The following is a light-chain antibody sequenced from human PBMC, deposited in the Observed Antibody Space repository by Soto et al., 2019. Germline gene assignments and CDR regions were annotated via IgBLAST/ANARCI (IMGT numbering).Light chain of an antibody. Sequence: DIQMTQSHSTLSGSVGDRVTITCRASQTISSWLAWYQQKPGKAPKLLIYKASTLKSGVPSRFSGSGSGTEFTLTISCLQSEDFATYYCQQYYSYPPAFGQGTKV. CDR3: QQYYSYPPA. V-gene: IGKV1-5*03. CDR2: KAS. CDR1: QTISSW. J-gene: IGKJ1*01.